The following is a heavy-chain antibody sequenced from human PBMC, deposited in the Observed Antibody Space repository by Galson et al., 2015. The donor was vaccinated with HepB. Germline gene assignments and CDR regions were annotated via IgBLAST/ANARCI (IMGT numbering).Heavy chain of an antibody. D-gene: IGHD3-22*01. Sequence: LSLTCTVSGGSISSAGYYWSWIRQHPGKGLEWIGYIYYSGSTYYNPSLKSRLSISVDTSKNQFSLKLSSVTAADTAVYYCARQYYYDSSGYYYPYYFDYWGQGTLVTVSS. CDR3: ARQYYYDSSGYYYPYYFDY. CDR2: IYYSGST. V-gene: IGHV4-31*03. CDR1: GGSISSAGYY. J-gene: IGHJ4*02.